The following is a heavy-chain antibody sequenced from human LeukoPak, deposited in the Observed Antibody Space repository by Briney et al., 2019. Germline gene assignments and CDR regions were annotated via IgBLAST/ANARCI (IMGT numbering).Heavy chain of an antibody. CDR1: GYTFTSYG. V-gene: IGHV1-18*01. CDR2: ISAYNGNT. J-gene: IGHJ3*02. D-gene: IGHD6-19*01. Sequence: ASVKVSCKASGYTFTSYGISWVRQAPGQGLEWMGWISAYNGNTNYAQKLQGRVTMTTDTSTSTAYMELRSLRSDDTAVYYCAREHGRSIAVAGNFDIWGQGTMVTVSS. CDR3: AREHGRSIAVAGNFDI.